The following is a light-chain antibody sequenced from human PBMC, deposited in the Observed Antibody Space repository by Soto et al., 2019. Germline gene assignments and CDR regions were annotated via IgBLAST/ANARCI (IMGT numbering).Light chain of an antibody. J-gene: IGKJ5*01. V-gene: IGKV3-11*01. Sequence: EIVLTQSPASLSLSPGERATLSCRASQSVDSYLVWYQQKPGQAPRLLIFGASNRATGIPARFSGSGSGTDFTLTINSLEPDDFAVYYCQQRDSWPITCGQGTRREIK. CDR1: QSVDSY. CDR3: QQRDSWPIT. CDR2: GAS.